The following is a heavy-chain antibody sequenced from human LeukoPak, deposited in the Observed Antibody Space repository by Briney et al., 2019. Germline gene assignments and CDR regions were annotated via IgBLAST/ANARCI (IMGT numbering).Heavy chain of an antibody. J-gene: IGHJ2*01. D-gene: IGHD4-17*01. Sequence: SETLSLTCTVSGGSISNGSYYWRWIREPAGKGLEWIGRIYTSGSTNYNPSLKSRVTISVDTSKNQFSLKLSSVTAADTAVYYCARQYGDYARPPQQRNSGYFDLGPRGTLVTV. CDR1: GGSISNGSYY. CDR2: IYTSGST. V-gene: IGHV4-61*02. CDR3: ARQYGDYARPPQQRNSGYFDL.